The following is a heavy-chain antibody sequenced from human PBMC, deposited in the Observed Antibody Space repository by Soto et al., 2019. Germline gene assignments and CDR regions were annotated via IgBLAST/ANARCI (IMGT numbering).Heavy chain of an antibody. J-gene: IGHJ4*02. CDR1: GGTFSSYA. V-gene: IGHV1-69*01. CDR3: ARADSGGLYCSGGSCYGGFDY. D-gene: IGHD2-15*01. Sequence: QVQLVQSGAEVKKPGSSVKVSCKASGGTFSSYAISWVRQAPGQGLEWMGGIIPIFGTANYAQKFQGRVTITADESTSTAYRELSSLRSEDTAVYYCARADSGGLYCSGGSCYGGFDYWGQGTLVTVSS. CDR2: IIPIFGTA.